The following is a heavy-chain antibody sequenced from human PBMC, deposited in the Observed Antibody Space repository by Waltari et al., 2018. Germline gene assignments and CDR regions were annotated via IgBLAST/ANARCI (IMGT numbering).Heavy chain of an antibody. J-gene: IGHJ4*02. CDR3: AKHVNGGGVVDY. CDR2: ISYDGSNK. D-gene: IGHD1-1*01. CDR1: GFTFGSYG. V-gene: IGHV3-30*18. Sequence: QVQLVESGGGVVQPGRSLRLSCAASGFTFGSYGMTWARQAPGKGLEWVAVISYDGSNKYYADSVKGRFTISRDNSKNTLYLQMNSLRAEDTAVYYCAKHVNGGGVVDYWGQGTLVTVSS.